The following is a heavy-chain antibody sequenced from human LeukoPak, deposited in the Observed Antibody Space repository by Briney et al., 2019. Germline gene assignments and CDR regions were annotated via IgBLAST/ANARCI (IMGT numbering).Heavy chain of an antibody. CDR2: INPSGGST. CDR3: AGDGDYYGDRGYYFDY. V-gene: IGHV1-46*01. J-gene: IGHJ4*02. CDR1: GYTFTSYY. D-gene: IGHD4-17*01. Sequence: ASVKVSCKASGYTFTSYYMHWVRQAPGQGLEWMGIINPSGGSTSYAQKFQGRVTMTRDTSTSTVYMELSSLRSEDTAVYYCAGDGDYYGDRGYYFDYWGQGTLVTVSS.